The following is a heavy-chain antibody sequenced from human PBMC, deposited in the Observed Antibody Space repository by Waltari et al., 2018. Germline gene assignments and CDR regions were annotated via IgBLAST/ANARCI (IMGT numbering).Heavy chain of an antibody. CDR3: SSTSTYSSGWYYFDY. CDR2: INHSGST. CDR1: GGSISSGSYY. V-gene: IGHV4-61*02. Sequence: QVQLQESGPGLVKPSQTLSLTCTVSGGSISSGSYYWSWIRQPAGKGLEWIGEINHSGSTNYNPSLKSRVTISVDTSKNQFSLKLSSVTAADTAVYYCSSTSTYSSGWYYFDYWGQGTLVTVSS. D-gene: IGHD6-19*01. J-gene: IGHJ4*02.